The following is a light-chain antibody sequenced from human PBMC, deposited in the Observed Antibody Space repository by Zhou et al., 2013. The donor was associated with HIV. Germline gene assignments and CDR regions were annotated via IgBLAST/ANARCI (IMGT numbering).Light chain of an antibody. CDR1: QSVSSN. V-gene: IGKV3-15*01. Sequence: EIVMTQSPATLSVSPGERATLSCRASQSVSSNLAWYQQKPGQAPRLLIYGASTRATGIPARFSGSGSGTEFTLTISRLEPEDFAVYYCHQYGSSLLTFGGGTKVEIK. CDR2: GAS. J-gene: IGKJ4*01. CDR3: HQYGSSLLT.